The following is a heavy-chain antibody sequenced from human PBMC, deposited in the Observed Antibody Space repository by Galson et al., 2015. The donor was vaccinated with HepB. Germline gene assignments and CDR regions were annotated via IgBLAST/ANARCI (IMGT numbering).Heavy chain of an antibody. CDR1: GYTFTSSN. V-gene: IGHV7-4-1*02. Sequence: SVKVSCKASGYTFTSSNINWVRQAPGQGLEWMGWINTNTGNPAYARGFTGRFVFSLDASVNTAYLQITSLKAEDTAVYYCVSARFYFEYWGQGTLVTVSS. J-gene: IGHJ4*02. CDR3: VSARFYFEY. CDR2: INTNTGNP. D-gene: IGHD3-16*01.